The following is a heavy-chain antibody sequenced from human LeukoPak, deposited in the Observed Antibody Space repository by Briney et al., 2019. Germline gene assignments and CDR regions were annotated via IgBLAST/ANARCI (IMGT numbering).Heavy chain of an antibody. CDR2: ISGSGGST. Sequence: GGSLRLSCAASGFTFSSYEMSWVRQAPGKGLEWVSAISGSGGSTYYADSVKGRFTISRDNSKNTLYLQMNSLRAEDTAVYYCAKDERYCSGGSCYRYYYYYMDVWGKGTTVTVSS. J-gene: IGHJ6*03. CDR1: GFTFSSYE. V-gene: IGHV3-23*01. CDR3: AKDERYCSGGSCYRYYYYYMDV. D-gene: IGHD2-15*01.